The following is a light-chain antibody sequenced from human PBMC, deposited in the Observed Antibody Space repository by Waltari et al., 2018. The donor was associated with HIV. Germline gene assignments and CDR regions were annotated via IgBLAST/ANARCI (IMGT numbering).Light chain of an antibody. J-gene: IGKJ5*01. Sequence: DIVMTQSPLSLPVTPGESASISCESSQSLLESNGYNFLDWYVQKPGQSPQLLIYLASTRASGFPDRFSGSGSGTDFTLKISRVEADDVGVYYCMQALQTPSTFGQGTRLEIK. CDR3: MQALQTPST. CDR1: QSLLESNGYNF. CDR2: LAS. V-gene: IGKV2-28*01.